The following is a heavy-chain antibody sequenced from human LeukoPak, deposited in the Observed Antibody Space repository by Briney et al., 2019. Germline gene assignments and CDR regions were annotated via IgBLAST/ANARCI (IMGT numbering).Heavy chain of an antibody. J-gene: IGHJ4*02. CDR2: INHSGST. D-gene: IGHD3-10*01. Sequence: SETLSLTCAVYGGSFSGYYWSWIRQPPGKGLEWIGEINHSGSTNYNPSLKSRVTISVDTSKNQFSLKLSSVTAADTAVYYCARSSDLWFGELFLFDYWGQGTLVTVSS. CDR1: GGSFSGYY. CDR3: ARSSDLWFGELFLFDY. V-gene: IGHV4-34*01.